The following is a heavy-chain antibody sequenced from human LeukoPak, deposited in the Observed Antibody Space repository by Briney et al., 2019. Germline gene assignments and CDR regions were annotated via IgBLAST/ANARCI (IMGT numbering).Heavy chain of an antibody. CDR1: GFTVSSNH. D-gene: IGHD1-26*01. Sequence: PGGSLRLSCAASGFTVSSNHMSWVRQAPGKGLEWVSVIYSGGSIYYADSVKGRFTISRDNSKNTLHLQMNSLRVEDTAVYYCTRDHRVFGLVGAWSQGTLVTVSS. V-gene: IGHV3-53*01. CDR2: IYSGGSI. CDR3: TRDHRVFGLVGA. J-gene: IGHJ4*02.